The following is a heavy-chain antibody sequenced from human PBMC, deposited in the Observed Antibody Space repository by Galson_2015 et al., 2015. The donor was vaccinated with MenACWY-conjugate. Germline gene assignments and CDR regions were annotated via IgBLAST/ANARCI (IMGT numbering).Heavy chain of an antibody. CDR3: ATYYYGSGSPTDHFDY. CDR1: GVTFSSYA. J-gene: IGHJ4*02. CDR2: VSAGGGST. D-gene: IGHD3-10*01. V-gene: IGHV3-23*01. Sequence: SLRLSCAPSGVTFSSYAMTWVRQAPGKGLDWVSSVSAGGGSTYYADSVKGRFTISRDNSKNTLYLQMNSLRAEDTAVYYCATYYYGSGSPTDHFDYWGQGTLVTVSS.